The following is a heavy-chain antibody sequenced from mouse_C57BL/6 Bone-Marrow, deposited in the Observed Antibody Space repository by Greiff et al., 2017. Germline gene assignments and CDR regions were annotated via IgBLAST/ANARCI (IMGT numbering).Heavy chain of an antibody. CDR3: ASLYSNYRDFDYFDY. D-gene: IGHD2-5*01. CDR2: IHPNSGST. Sequence: VQLQQPGAELVKPGASVKLSCKASGYTFTSYWLHWVKQRPGQGLEWIGLIHPNSGSTNYNEKVKSKDTLTVDKSSSTAYMQLSSLTSEDSAVYYCASLYSNYRDFDYFDYWGQGTTLTVSS. CDR1: GYTFTSYW. V-gene: IGHV1-64*01. J-gene: IGHJ2*01.